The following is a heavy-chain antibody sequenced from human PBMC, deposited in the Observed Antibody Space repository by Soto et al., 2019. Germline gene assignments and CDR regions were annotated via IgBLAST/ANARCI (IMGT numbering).Heavy chain of an antibody. J-gene: IGHJ6*04. V-gene: IGHV1-18*04. D-gene: IGHD5-18*01. CDR1: GYTFTSYG. Sequence: VASAKVSCNASGYTFTSYGMSSVRQAPGQGLEWMGWISAYNGNSNYAQKLQGRVTMTTDTSTSTAYMELRSLRSDDTAVYYCARGATAIVTGEHYNCGMDCWGKGKKVTVSA. CDR3: ARGATAIVTGEHYNCGMDC. CDR2: ISAYNGNS.